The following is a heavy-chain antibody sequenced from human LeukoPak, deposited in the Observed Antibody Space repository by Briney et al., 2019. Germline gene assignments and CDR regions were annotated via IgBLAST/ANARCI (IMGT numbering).Heavy chain of an antibody. V-gene: IGHV3-23*01. CDR3: AKDRYCSSTNCPYDY. CDR2: ISVSDDST. CDR1: GFTSSDYT. J-gene: IGHJ4*02. Sequence: GGSLRLSCAASGFTSSDYTMNWVRQAPGKGLEWVSGISVSDDSTYYADSVKGRFTMSRDNSNNMLYLQMNSLRAEDTAVYYCAKDRYCSSTNCPYDYWGQGTLVTVSA. D-gene: IGHD2-2*01.